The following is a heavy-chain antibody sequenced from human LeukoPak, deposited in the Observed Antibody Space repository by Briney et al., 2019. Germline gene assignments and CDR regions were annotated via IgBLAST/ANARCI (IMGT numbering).Heavy chain of an antibody. CDR2: IYYSGST. CDR3: AIEDY. V-gene: IGHV4-59*01. CDR1: GGSISSYY. J-gene: IGHJ4*02. Sequence: SETLSLTCTVSGGSISSYYWSWIRQPPGKGLEWIGYIYYSGSTNYNPSLKSRVTISVDTSKNQFSLKLSSVTAADTAVYYCAIEDYWGQGTLVTVSS.